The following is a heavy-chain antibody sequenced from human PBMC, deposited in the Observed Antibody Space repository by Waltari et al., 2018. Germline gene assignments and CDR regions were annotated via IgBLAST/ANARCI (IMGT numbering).Heavy chain of an antibody. Sequence: QVQLQESGPGLVKPSQTLSLTCTVSGGSISSGGYYWSWIRQHPGKGLEWIGYIYYSGSTYYNPSLKSRVTISVDTSKNQFSLKLSSVTAADTAVYYCARMITFGGVIVIGGVGAFDIWGQGTMVTVSS. CDR1: GGSISSGGYY. V-gene: IGHV4-31*03. CDR2: IYYSGST. CDR3: ARMITFGGVIVIGGVGAFDI. D-gene: IGHD3-16*02. J-gene: IGHJ3*02.